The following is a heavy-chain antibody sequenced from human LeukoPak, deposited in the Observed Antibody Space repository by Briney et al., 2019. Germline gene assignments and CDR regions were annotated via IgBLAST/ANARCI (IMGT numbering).Heavy chain of an antibody. CDR2: IYYSGST. J-gene: IGHJ6*03. CDR3: ARDHYGGNSLFLGKNYYYYYMDV. CDR1: GGSISSSSYY. V-gene: IGHV4-39*07. D-gene: IGHD4-23*01. Sequence: ASETLSLTCTVSGGSISSSSYYWGWIRQPPGKGLEWIGSIYYSGSTYYNPSLKSRVTISVDTSKNQFSLKLSSVTAADTAVYYCARDHYGGNSLFLGKNYYYYYMDVWGKGTTVTVSS.